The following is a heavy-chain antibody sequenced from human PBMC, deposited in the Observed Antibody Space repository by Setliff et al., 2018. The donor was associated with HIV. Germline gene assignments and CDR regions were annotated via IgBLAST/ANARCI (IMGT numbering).Heavy chain of an antibody. CDR1: GYSFTNYW. CDR2: IYPGDSDT. V-gene: IGHV5-51*01. D-gene: IGHD2-21*02. J-gene: IGHJ4*02. CDR3: ARLSVVTATRIYYFDY. Sequence: PGESLKISCKGSGYSFTNYWIGWVRQMPGKGLEWMGIIYPGDSDTRYSPSFQGQVTISADKSISTAYLQWSSLKASDTAMYYCARLSVVTATRIYYFDYWAQGTLVTVSS.